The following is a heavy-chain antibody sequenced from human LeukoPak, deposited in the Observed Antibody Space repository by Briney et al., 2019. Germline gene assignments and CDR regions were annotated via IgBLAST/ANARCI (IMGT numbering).Heavy chain of an antibody. CDR1: GFTFSSYS. CDR2: ISSSSSYI. D-gene: IGHD6-13*01. CDR3: TSPTQIAAAGTGAFDI. V-gene: IGHV3-21*01. J-gene: IGHJ3*02. Sequence: GGSLRLSCAASGFTFSSYSMNWVRQAPGKWLEWVSSISSSSSYIYYADSVKGRFTISRDNAKNSLYLQMNSLRAEDTAVHYCTSPTQIAAAGTGAFDIWGQGTMVTVSS.